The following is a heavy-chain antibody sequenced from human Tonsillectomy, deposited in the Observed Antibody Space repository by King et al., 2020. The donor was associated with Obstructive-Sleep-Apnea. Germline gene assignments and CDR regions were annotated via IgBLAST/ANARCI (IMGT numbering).Heavy chain of an antibody. Sequence: VQLVESGGVVVQPGGSLRLSCAASGFTFDDYTMHWVRQAPGKGLEWVSLISWDGGSTYYADSVKGRFTISRDNSKNSLYLQMNSLRTEDTALYYCAKDLQITMIVVGSHYYGMDVWGQGTTVTVSS. CDR2: ISWDGGST. CDR3: AKDLQITMIVVGSHYYGMDV. J-gene: IGHJ6*02. CDR1: GFTFDDYT. D-gene: IGHD3-22*01. V-gene: IGHV3-43*01.